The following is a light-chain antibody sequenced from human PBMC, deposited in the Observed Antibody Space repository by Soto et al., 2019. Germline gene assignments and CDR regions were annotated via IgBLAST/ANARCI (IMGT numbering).Light chain of an antibody. CDR1: QSVSSSY. Sequence: EIVLTQSPGTLSLSPGERATLSCRASQSVSSSYLAWYQQKPGQAPRLLIYGASIRATGIPDRFSGSGSGTHFTLTISRLEPEDFAVYYCQQYGSSPKAFGQGTKVDIK. CDR2: GAS. CDR3: QQYGSSPKA. V-gene: IGKV3-20*01. J-gene: IGKJ1*01.